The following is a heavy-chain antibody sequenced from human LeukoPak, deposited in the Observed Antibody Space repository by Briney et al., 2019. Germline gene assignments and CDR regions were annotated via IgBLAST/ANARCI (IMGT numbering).Heavy chain of an antibody. D-gene: IGHD6-19*01. CDR3: ATDRPFPKQWLVRGDAFDI. CDR1: GYTLTELS. Sequence: ASVKVSCKVSGYTLTELSMHWVRQAPGKGLEWMGGFDPEDGETIYAQKFQGRVTMTEDTSTDTAYMELSSLRSEDTAVYYCATDRPFPKQWLVRGDAFDIWGQGTMVTASS. V-gene: IGHV1-24*01. J-gene: IGHJ3*02. CDR2: FDPEDGET.